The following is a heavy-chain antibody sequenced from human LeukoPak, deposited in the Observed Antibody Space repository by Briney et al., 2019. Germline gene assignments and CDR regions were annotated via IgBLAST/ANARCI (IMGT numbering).Heavy chain of an antibody. CDR3: AKGHNWNDGAFDY. Sequence: PGGSLRLSCAASGFTFSSYGMHWVRQAPGKGLEWVAVISYDGSNKYYADSVKGRFTISRDNAKNSLYLQMNSLRAEDTALYYCAKGHNWNDGAFDYWGQGTLVTVSS. V-gene: IGHV3-30*18. D-gene: IGHD1-20*01. CDR2: ISYDGSNK. J-gene: IGHJ4*02. CDR1: GFTFSSYG.